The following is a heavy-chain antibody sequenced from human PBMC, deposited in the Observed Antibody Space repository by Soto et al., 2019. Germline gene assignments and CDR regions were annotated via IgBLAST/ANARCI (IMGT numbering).Heavy chain of an antibody. Sequence: QVHLVESGGGVVQPGGSLRLSCAASGFFFGNFGMHWVRRAPGKGLEWVAAIQSDGSKKYYADSVKGRFTISRDNSKNTLDLQMDSLRAEDTGVYFCARDDCSSPSCYVYWSQGTPVTVSS. CDR1: GFFFGNFG. J-gene: IGHJ4*02. D-gene: IGHD2-2*01. CDR2: IQSDGSKK. V-gene: IGHV3-33*01. CDR3: ARDDCSSPSCYVY.